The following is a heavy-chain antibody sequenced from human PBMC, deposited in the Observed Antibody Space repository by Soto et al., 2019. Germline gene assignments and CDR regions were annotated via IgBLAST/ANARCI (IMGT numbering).Heavy chain of an antibody. CDR3: ARGSIVGSSSWYGGVWYYYYGMDV. D-gene: IGHD6-13*01. CDR1: GFTFSSYS. Sequence: EVQLVESGGGLVKPGGSLRLSCAASGFTFSSYSMNWVRQAPGKGLEWVSSISSSSSYIYYADSVKGRFTISRDNAKNSLYLQMNSLRAEDTAVYYCARGSIVGSSSWYGGVWYYYYGMDVWGQGTTVTVSS. V-gene: IGHV3-21*01. CDR2: ISSSSSYI. J-gene: IGHJ6*02.